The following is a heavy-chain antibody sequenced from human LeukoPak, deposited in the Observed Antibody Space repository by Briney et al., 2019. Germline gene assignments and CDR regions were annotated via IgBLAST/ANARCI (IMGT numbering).Heavy chain of an antibody. V-gene: IGHV3-74*01. D-gene: IGHD3-22*01. J-gene: IGHJ4*02. CDR1: GFTFSNYW. CDR2: INTDGSST. CDR3: ARNLYYYDSSGYYYGGY. Sequence: TGGSLRLSCAASGFTFSNYWMHWVRQAPGKGQVWVSRINTDGSSTSYADSVKGRFTISRDNAKNTLYLQMNSLRAEDTAVYYCARNLYYYDSSGYYYGGYWGQGTLVTVSS.